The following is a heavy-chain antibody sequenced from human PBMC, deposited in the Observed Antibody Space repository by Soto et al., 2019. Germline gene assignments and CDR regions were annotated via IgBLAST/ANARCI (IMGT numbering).Heavy chain of an antibody. CDR2: INAGNGNT. Sequence: ASVKVSCKASGYTFTSYAMHWVRQAPGQRLEWMGWINAGNGNTKYSQKFQGRVTITRDTSASTAYMELSSLRSEGTAVYYCAREGYYYDSSGYQNYAFDIWGQGTMVTVS. D-gene: IGHD3-22*01. V-gene: IGHV1-3*01. J-gene: IGHJ3*02. CDR3: AREGYYYDSSGYQNYAFDI. CDR1: GYTFTSYA.